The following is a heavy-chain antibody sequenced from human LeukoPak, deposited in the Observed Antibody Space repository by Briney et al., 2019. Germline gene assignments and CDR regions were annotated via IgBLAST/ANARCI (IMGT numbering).Heavy chain of an antibody. J-gene: IGHJ6*02. CDR1: GYTFTSYG. CDR3: ARVRPVAGTTRPEANYYYYGMDV. V-gene: IGHV1-18*01. CDR2: ISAYNGNT. Sequence: ASVKVSCKASGYTFTSYGISWVRQAPGQGLEWMGWISAYNGNTNYAQKLQGRVTMTTDTSTSTAYMELRSLRSDDTAVYYCARVRPVAGTTRPEANYYYYGMDVWGQGTTVTVSS. D-gene: IGHD6-19*01.